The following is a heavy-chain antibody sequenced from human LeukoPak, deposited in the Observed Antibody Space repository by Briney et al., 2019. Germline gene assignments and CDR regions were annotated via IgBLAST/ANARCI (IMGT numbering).Heavy chain of an antibody. J-gene: IGHJ4*02. D-gene: IGHD1-26*01. Sequence: SETLSLTCMVSGGSLSSYYWSWIRQPPGKGLEWIGYIYYSGSTNYNPSLKSRVTISVDTSKNQFSLKLSSVTAADTAVYYCARARASDEPPLDFWGQGTLVTVSS. CDR3: ARARASDEPPLDF. CDR1: GGSLSSYY. V-gene: IGHV4-59*01. CDR2: IYYSGST.